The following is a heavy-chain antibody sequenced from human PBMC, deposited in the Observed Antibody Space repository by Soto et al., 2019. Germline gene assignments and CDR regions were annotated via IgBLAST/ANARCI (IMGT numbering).Heavy chain of an antibody. CDR1: GYTFTSYA. CDR3: STSYGSGSYPGLYYYYMDV. Sequence: ASVKVSCKASGYTFTSYAMHWVRQAPGQRLEWMGWINAGNGNTKYSQKFQGRVTITRDTSASTAYMELSRLRSEDTAVYYCSTSYGSGSYPGLYYYYMDVWGKGTTVTVSS. D-gene: IGHD3-10*01. V-gene: IGHV1-3*01. J-gene: IGHJ6*03. CDR2: INAGNGNT.